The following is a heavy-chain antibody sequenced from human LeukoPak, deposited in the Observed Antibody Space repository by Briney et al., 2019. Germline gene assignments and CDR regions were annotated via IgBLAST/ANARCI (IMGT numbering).Heavy chain of an antibody. CDR1: GFSLRTGGVG. J-gene: IGHJ4*02. Sequence: SGPTLVNPPQTLTLTCSFSGFSLRTGGVGVGWIRQPPGKALEWLPLIYWTDDKRYSPSLKTRLTITKDTSKTQVVLKMTNMDPVDTATYYCAHYENISSSFDYWGQGTLVTVSS. CDR2: IYWTDDK. V-gene: IGHV2-5*01. CDR3: AHYENISSSFDY. D-gene: IGHD6-6*01.